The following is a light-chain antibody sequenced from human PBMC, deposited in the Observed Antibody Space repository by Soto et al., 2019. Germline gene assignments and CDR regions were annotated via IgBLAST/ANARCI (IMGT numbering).Light chain of an antibody. CDR1: QSISSW. CDR2: GAS. J-gene: IGKJ2*01. CDR3: QQYATSSPT. Sequence: DIQMTQSPSTLSASVGDRVTITCRASQSISSWLAWYKQRPREAPKLLIYGASSLESGVPSRFSGSGSGTEFTLTISSLQPTDFATYYCQQYATSSPTFGQGTKLEI. V-gene: IGKV1-5*01.